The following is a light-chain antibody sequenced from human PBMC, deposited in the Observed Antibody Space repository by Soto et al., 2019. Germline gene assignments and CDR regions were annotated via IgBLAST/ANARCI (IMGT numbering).Light chain of an antibody. CDR1: SSDVGYYNY. CDR2: EVS. J-gene: IGLJ1*01. CDR3: SSYTSSSPLV. V-gene: IGLV2-14*01. Sequence: QSVLTQPASVSGSPGQSITISCTGTSSDVGYYNYVSWYQQYPGKAPKLLIYEVSHRPSGISNRFSGSESGNTASLTISGLQAEDEADYYCSSYTSSSPLVFGTGTKLTLL.